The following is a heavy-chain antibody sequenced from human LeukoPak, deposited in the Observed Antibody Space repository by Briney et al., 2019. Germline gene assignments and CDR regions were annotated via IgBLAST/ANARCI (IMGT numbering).Heavy chain of an antibody. CDR1: GFTFSDYG. V-gene: IGHV3-30*12. J-gene: IGHJ4*02. Sequence: GRSLRLSCAASGFTFSDYGMHWVRQAAGKGLEWVAVISYDGSNKYYADSVKGRFTISRDHAQNSMYLQMNSLRAEDTAVYYCARGDYDFWSGYYFDYWGQGTLVTVSS. D-gene: IGHD3-3*01. CDR2: ISYDGSNK. CDR3: ARGDYDFWSGYYFDY.